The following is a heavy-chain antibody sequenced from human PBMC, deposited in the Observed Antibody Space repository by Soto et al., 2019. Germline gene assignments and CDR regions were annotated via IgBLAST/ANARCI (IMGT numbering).Heavy chain of an antibody. CDR3: ARRGYKSIAWDY. Sequence: SETLSLTCTVSGGSISSYYWSWIRQPPGKGLEWIGYIYYSGSTNYNPSLKSRVTISVDTSKNQFSLELSSVTAADTAVYYCARRGYKSIAWDYWGQGTLVTVSS. V-gene: IGHV4-59*08. CDR2: IYYSGST. CDR1: GGSISSYY. D-gene: IGHD6-6*01. J-gene: IGHJ4*02.